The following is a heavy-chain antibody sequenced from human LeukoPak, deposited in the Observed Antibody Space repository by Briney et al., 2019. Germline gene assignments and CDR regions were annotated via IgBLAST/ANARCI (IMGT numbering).Heavy chain of an antibody. D-gene: IGHD2-2*01. CDR2: ISYDGSNK. CDR3: ARDDSRSSFPWGGGFDY. CDR1: GFTFSSYA. V-gene: IGHV3-30*04. J-gene: IGHJ4*02. Sequence: PGGSLRLSCAASGFTFSSYAMHWVRQAPGMGLEWVAVISYDGSNKYYADSVKGRFTISRDNSKNTLHLQMNSLRAEDTAVYYCARDDSRSSFPWGGGFDYWGQGTLVTVSS.